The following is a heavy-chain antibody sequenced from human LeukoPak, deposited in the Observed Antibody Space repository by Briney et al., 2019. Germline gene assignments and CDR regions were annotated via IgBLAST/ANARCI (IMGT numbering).Heavy chain of an antibody. J-gene: IGHJ4*02. CDR1: GFTFSSYG. CDR3: ARRAVAGTYFDY. Sequence: GGSLRLPCAASGFTFSSYGIHWVRQAPGKGLEWVGLISFDGSIKYYADSVKGRFTISRDNSKNTLYLQMNSLRAEDTAVYYCARRAVAGTYFDYWGQGTLVTVSS. V-gene: IGHV3-30*03. D-gene: IGHD6-19*01. CDR2: ISFDGSIK.